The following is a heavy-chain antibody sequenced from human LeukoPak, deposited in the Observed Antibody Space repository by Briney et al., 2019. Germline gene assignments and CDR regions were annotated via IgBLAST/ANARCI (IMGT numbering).Heavy chain of an antibody. D-gene: IGHD2-2*01. Sequence: GGSLRLSCAASGFTFSRYAMHWVRQAPGKGLEWVAVIWYDGSHKSYAESAKGRFTISRDNSNNTLYLQMNSLRADDTAVYYCARRCSGSSCYYGDYWGQGTLVTVSS. V-gene: IGHV3-33*01. CDR2: IWYDGSHK. CDR3: ARRCSGSSCYYGDY. CDR1: GFTFSRYA. J-gene: IGHJ4*02.